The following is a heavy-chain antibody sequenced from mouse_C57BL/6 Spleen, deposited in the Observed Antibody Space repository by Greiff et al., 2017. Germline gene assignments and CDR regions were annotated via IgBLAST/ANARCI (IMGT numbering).Heavy chain of an antibody. J-gene: IGHJ3*01. CDR2: IDPSDSYT. Sequence: QVQLKQPGAELVMPGASVKLSCKASGYTFTSYWMHWVKQRPGQGLEWIGEIDPSDSYTNYNQKFKGKSTLTVDKSSSTAYMQLSSLTSEDSAVYYCTRGRLAVYDYWGQGTPVTVSA. V-gene: IGHV1-69*01. D-gene: IGHD2-3*01. CDR1: GYTFTSYW. CDR3: TRGRLAVYDY.